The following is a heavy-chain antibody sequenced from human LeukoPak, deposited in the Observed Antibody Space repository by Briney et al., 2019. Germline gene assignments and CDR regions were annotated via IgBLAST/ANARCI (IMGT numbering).Heavy chain of an antibody. Sequence: PGGSLRLSCAASGFTFSSYAMSWVRQASGKGLEWVLAISGSGGSTNYAPSVKGRFTNSRDNSKHTLYLQMNSLRAEDTAVYYCAKTLFYDRGHETFQHWGQGTLVTVSS. J-gene: IGHJ1*01. CDR3: AKTLFYDRGHETFQH. D-gene: IGHD2/OR15-2a*01. CDR2: ISGSGGST. V-gene: IGHV3-23*01. CDR1: GFTFSSYA.